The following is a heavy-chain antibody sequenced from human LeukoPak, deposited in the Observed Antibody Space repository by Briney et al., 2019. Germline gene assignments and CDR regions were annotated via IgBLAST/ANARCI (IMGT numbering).Heavy chain of an antibody. CDR2: IYYSGST. D-gene: IGHD1-26*01. J-gene: IGHJ4*02. CDR3: ARVSGSYYLFDY. V-gene: IGHV4-59*01. Sequence: KPSETLSLTCTVSGGSISSYYWSWIRQPPGKGLEWIGYIYYSGSTNYNPSLKSRVTISVVTSKNQFSLKLSSVIAADTAVYYCARVSGSYYLFDYWGQGTLVTVSS. CDR1: GGSISSYY.